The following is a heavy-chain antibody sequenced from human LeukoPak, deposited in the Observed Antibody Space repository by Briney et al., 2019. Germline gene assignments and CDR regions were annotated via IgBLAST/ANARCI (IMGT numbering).Heavy chain of an antibody. CDR3: ARAPAGFGSDY. CDR1: GFTFSNFA. Sequence: PGGSLRLSCAASGFTFSNFAMTWVRQAPGKGLEWVSSISSSSSYIYYADSVKGRFTISRDNAKNSLYLQMNSLRAEDTAVYYCARAPAGFGSDYWGQGTLVTVSS. CDR2: ISSSSSYI. V-gene: IGHV3-21*01. J-gene: IGHJ4*02. D-gene: IGHD6-19*01.